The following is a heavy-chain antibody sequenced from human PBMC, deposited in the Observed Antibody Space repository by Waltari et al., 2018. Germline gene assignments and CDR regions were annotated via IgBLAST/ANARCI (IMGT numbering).Heavy chain of an antibody. D-gene: IGHD1-26*01. Sequence: QVQLVQSGAGVKKPGASVKVSCKASGYTFPSYAINWVRQATGQGLEWMGWMNPNSGNTGYAQKFQGRVTITRNTSISTAYMELSSLRSEDTAVYYCARGGSPNWYFDLWGRGTLVTVSS. CDR1: GYTFPSYA. CDR2: MNPNSGNT. V-gene: IGHV1-8*03. J-gene: IGHJ2*01. CDR3: ARGGSPNWYFDL.